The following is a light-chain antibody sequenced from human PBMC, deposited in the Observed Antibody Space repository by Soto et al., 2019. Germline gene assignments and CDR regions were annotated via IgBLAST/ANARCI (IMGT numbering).Light chain of an antibody. CDR2: GNN. Sequence: QSVLTQPPSVSGAPGQRVTISCTGSSSNIGAGYDVHWYQQLPGTAPKLLIYGNNNRPSGVSDRFSGSKSGTSASLAITGLQADDEADYYCQSYDSSLSGSVVFGGGTKLTVL. J-gene: IGLJ2*01. CDR1: SSNIGAGYD. V-gene: IGLV1-40*01. CDR3: QSYDSSLSGSVV.